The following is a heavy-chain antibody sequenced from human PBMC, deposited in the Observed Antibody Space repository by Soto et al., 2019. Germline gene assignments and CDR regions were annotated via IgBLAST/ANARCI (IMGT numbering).Heavy chain of an antibody. CDR1: GYTLTELS. CDR2: FDPEDGET. J-gene: IGHJ6*03. CDR3: ATGPAPRYYDFWIKYYYMDV. Sequence: QVQLVQSGAEVKKPGASVKVSCKVSGYTLTELSMHWVRQAPGKGLERMGGFDPEDGETIYAQKFQGRVTMTEDTSTDTAYMEVSSLRSEDTAVYYCATGPAPRYYDFWIKYYYMDVWGKGTTFTVSS. D-gene: IGHD3-3*01. V-gene: IGHV1-24*01.